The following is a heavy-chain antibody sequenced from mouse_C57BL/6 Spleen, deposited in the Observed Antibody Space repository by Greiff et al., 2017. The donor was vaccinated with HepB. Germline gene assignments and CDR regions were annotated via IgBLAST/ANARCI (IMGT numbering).Heavy chain of an antibody. J-gene: IGHJ1*03. CDR3: ARDRYYESWYFDV. D-gene: IGHD1-1*01. V-gene: IGHV3-6*01. Sequence: EVQLQESGPGLVKPSQSLSLTCSVTGYSITSGYYWNWIRQFPGNKLEWMGYISYDGSNNYNPSLKNRISITRDTSKNQFFLKLNSVTTEDTATYYCARDRYYESWYFDVWGTGTTVTVSS. CDR1: GYSITSGYY. CDR2: ISYDGSN.